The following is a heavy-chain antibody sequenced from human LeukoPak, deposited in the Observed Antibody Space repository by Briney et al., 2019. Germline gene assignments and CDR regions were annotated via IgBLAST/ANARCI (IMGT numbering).Heavy chain of an antibody. D-gene: IGHD3-10*01. CDR1: GFTFNSYS. V-gene: IGHV3-21*01. CDR2: ISSSSSYI. CDR3: ARETMVRGVPFDY. Sequence: GGSLTLSCAASGFTFNSYSMNWVRQAPAKGLEWVSSISSSSSYIYYADSVKGRFTISRDNAKNSLYLQMNSLRAEDTAVYYCARETMVRGVPFDYWGQGTLVTVSS. J-gene: IGHJ4*02.